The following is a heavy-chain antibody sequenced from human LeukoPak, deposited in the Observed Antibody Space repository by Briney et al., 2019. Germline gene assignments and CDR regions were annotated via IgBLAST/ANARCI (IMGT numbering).Heavy chain of an antibody. J-gene: IGHJ4*02. CDR1: GYSFTRYW. CDR3: ARRCMSGYCSSGGPMDDY. Sequence: GESLKISCKGSGYSFTRYWIGWVRQMPETGLEWMGVIYPADSDTTYNPSFQGQVTISVDRSINTAYLQWNGLKASDTAMYYCARRCMSGYCSSGGPMDDYWGQGTLVTVSS. D-gene: IGHD2-15*01. CDR2: IYPADSDT. V-gene: IGHV5-51*01.